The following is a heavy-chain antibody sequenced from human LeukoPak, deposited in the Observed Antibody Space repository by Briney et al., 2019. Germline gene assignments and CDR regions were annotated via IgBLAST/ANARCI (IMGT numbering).Heavy chain of an antibody. D-gene: IGHD3-10*01. V-gene: IGHV3-23*01. CDR2: ISSSGGST. CDR3: AKAYHYGSGSSFDY. CDR1: GFTFSVYA. Sequence: GGSLRLSCAASGFTFSVYAMSWVRQAPGKGLEWVSAISSSGGSTYYADSVKGRFTISRDNSKNTLYLQMNSLRAEDTAIYYCAKAYHYGSGSSFDYWGQGTLVTVSS. J-gene: IGHJ4*02.